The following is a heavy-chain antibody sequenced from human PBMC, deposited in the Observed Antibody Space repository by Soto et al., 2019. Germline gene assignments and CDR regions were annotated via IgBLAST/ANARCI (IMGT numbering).Heavy chain of an antibody. V-gene: IGHV4-59*01. J-gene: IGHJ6*03. CDR1: GGSISSYY. D-gene: IGHD3-9*01. CDR3: ARSPTRQYYDILTGYYYYCYMDV. CDR2: IYYSGST. Sequence: SETLSLTCTVSGGSISSYYWSWIRQPPGKGLEWIGYIYYSGSTNYNPSLKSRVTISVDTSKNQFSLKLSSVTAADTAVYYCARSPTRQYYDILTGYYYYCYMDVWGKGTTVTVSS.